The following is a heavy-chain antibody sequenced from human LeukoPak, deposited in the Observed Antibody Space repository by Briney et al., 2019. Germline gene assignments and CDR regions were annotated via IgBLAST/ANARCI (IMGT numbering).Heavy chain of an antibody. V-gene: IGHV4-61*02. Sequence: SETLSLTCTVSGGSISSSSYYWTWIRQPAGKGLEWIGRIYSTGSTNYNPSLKSRVTMSVDTSKNQFSLRLSSVTAADTAVYYCARAPLYVDVWGKGTTVTVSS. CDR1: GGSISSSSYY. CDR2: IYSTGST. CDR3: ARAPLYVDV. J-gene: IGHJ6*03.